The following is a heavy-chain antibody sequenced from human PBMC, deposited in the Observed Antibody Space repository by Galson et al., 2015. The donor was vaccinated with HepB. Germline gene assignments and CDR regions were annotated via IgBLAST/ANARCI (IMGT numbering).Heavy chain of an antibody. J-gene: IGHJ4*02. CDR2: IRSKANSYAT. V-gene: IGHV3-73*01. D-gene: IGHD3-22*01. CDR1: GFTFSGSA. Sequence: SLRLSCAASGFTFSGSAMHWVRQASGKGLEWVGRIRSKANSYATAYAASVKGRFTISRDDSKNTAYLQMNSLKTEDTAVYYCTNSDYDSSGYYFDYWGQGTLVTVSS. CDR3: TNSDYDSSGYYFDY.